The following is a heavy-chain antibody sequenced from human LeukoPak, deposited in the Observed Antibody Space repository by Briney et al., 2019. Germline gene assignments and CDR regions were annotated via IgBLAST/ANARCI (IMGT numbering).Heavy chain of an antibody. V-gene: IGHV3-7*01. CDR2: TNQEGSEK. D-gene: IGHD5-12*01. J-gene: IGHJ4*02. Sequence: GGSLRLSCAASGFTFSTYWMSWVRQAPGKGLEWVANTNQEGSEKYYVDSVKGRFTISKDNAKNSLYLQMNSLRADDTAVYYCARDPKWLDYWGQGTLVTVSS. CDR3: ARDPKWLDY. CDR1: GFTFSTYW.